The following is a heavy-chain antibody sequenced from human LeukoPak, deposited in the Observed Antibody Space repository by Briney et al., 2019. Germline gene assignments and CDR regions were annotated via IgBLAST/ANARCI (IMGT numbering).Heavy chain of an antibody. CDR1: GYTFTGYY. J-gene: IGHJ4*02. D-gene: IGHD6-13*01. CDR3: ARVGRSRWYSFDY. Sequence: ASVKVSCKASGYTFTGYYMHWVRQAPGQGLEWMGRIDPNSGGTNCAQTFQGSVTMTRDTSISTAYMELSRLRSDDTAVYYCARVGRSRWYSFDYWGQGNLVTVSS. CDR2: IDPNSGGT. V-gene: IGHV1-2*06.